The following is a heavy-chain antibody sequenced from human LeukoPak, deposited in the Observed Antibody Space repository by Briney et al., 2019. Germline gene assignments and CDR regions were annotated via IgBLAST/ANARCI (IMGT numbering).Heavy chain of an antibody. D-gene: IGHD5-12*01. CDR3: TRRGRDVVARIPWFDP. V-gene: IGHV3-48*03. CDR2: FNGDGSTT. J-gene: IGHJ5*02. Sequence: PGGFLRLSCAASEFTFTSHEMNWVRQAPGKGLEWVSYFNGDGSTTYYADSVKGRFTISRDNAKNSLYLQVNSLRAEDTAVYYCTRRGRDVVARIPWFDPWVQGTLVTVSS. CDR1: EFTFTSHE.